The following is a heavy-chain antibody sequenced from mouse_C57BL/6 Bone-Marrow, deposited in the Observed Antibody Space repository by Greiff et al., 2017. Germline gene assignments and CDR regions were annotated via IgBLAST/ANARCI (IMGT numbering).Heavy chain of an antibody. CDR3: AREVLTTVVATRGPRYAY. Sequence: EVKLQEPGPGLVKPSQSLSLTCSVTGYSITSGYYRNWILQFPGNNLEWMGYLSYDGRHNYNPSLKNRILITRDTSMDQFCLKLNSVTTEDTARYYCAREVLTTVVATRGPRYAYGGQGTLVTVSA. CDR1: GYSITSGYY. CDR2: LSYDGRH. V-gene: IGHV3-6*01. J-gene: IGHJ3*01. D-gene: IGHD1-1*01.